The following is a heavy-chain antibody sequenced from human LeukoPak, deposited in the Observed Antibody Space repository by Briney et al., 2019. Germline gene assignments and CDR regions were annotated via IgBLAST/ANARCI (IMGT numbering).Heavy chain of an antibody. Sequence: ASVKVSCKASGYTFTGYYMHWVRQAPGQGLEWMGWINPNSGGTDYAQKFQGWVTMTRDTSISTAYMELSRLRSDDTAVYYCARGDCSSTSCYGYYYYGMDVWGQGTTVTVSS. CDR2: INPNSGGT. CDR3: ARGDCSSTSCYGYYYYGMDV. D-gene: IGHD2-2*01. V-gene: IGHV1-2*04. J-gene: IGHJ6*02. CDR1: GYTFTGYY.